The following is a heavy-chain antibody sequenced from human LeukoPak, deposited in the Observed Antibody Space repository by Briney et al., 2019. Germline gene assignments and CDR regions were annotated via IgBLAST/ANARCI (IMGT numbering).Heavy chain of an antibody. J-gene: IGHJ4*02. CDR2: ISGSGGSI. V-gene: IGHV3-21*01. Sequence: PGGSLRLSCAASGLTFSSQAINWVRQAPGKGLEWVSGISGSGGSIYYADSVKGRFTISRDNAKNSLYLQMNSLRAEDTAVYYCARVGGNDFWSGYPEYWGQGTLVTVSS. D-gene: IGHD3-3*01. CDR3: ARVGGNDFWSGYPEY. CDR1: GLTFSSQA.